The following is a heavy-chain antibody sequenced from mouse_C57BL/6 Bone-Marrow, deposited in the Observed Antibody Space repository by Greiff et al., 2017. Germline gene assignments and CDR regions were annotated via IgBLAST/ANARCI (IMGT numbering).Heavy chain of an antibody. V-gene: IGHV5-17*01. CDR2: ISSGSSTI. CDR1: GFTFSDYG. Sequence: EVKLMESGGGLVKPGGSLKLSCAASGFTFSDYGMHWVRQAPEKGLEWVAYISSGSSTIYYADTVKGRFTISRDNAKNTLFLHMTSLRSEDTAMYYCARDDGPFGVWGTGTTVTVSS. D-gene: IGHD2-3*01. CDR3: ARDDGPFGV. J-gene: IGHJ1*03.